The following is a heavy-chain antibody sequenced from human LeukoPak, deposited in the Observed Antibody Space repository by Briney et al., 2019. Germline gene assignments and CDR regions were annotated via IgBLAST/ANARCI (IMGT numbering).Heavy chain of an antibody. Sequence: SETLSLTCTVSGGSISSGGYYWSWIRQHPGKGLEWIGYIYYSGSTYYSPSLKSRVTISVDTSKNQFSLKLSSVTAADTAVYYCARGRYSGSYYAYWGQGTLVTVSS. D-gene: IGHD1-26*01. CDR3: ARGRYSGSYYAY. CDR2: IYYSGST. CDR1: GGSISSGGYY. V-gene: IGHV4-31*03. J-gene: IGHJ4*02.